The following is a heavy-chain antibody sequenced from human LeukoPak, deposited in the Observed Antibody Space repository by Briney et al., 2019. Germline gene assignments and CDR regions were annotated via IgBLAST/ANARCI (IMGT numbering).Heavy chain of an antibody. Sequence: PSGTLSLTCAVSGYSISSGYYWGWIREPPGEGLEGIGSTYHSGSTYYNPSLKSRVTISGDTSKNQLSLKLSTLTAADTAVYNSSWSHDYYYMDVWGKGTTVTVSS. CDR3: SWSHDYYYMDV. D-gene: IGHD6-13*01. CDR2: TYHSGST. V-gene: IGHV4-38-2*01. CDR1: GYSISSGYY. J-gene: IGHJ6*03.